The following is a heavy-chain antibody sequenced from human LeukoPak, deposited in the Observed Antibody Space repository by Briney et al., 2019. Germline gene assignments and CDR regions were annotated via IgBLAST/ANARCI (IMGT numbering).Heavy chain of an antibody. J-gene: IGHJ4*02. Sequence: SETLSLTCAVYGGSFSGYYWSWIRQPPGKGLEWIGEINHSGSTNYNPSLKSRVTISVDTSKNQFSLKLSSVTAADTAVYYCARGYSGTLLEYHFDYWGQGTLVTVSS. CDR2: INHSGST. V-gene: IGHV4-34*01. CDR3: ARGYSGTLLEYHFDY. D-gene: IGHD1-26*01. CDR1: GGSFSGYY.